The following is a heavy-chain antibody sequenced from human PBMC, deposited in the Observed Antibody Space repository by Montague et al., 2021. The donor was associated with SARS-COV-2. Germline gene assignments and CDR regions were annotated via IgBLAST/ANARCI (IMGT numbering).Heavy chain of an antibody. CDR3: ARDRAGPFDY. D-gene: IGHD6-19*01. J-gene: IGHJ4*02. Sequence: SLRFSCAASGFTVSSNHMSWVRQAPGKGLEWVSLIHSGGSTYYADSVKGRFTISRDNSKNTLYLQMNSLRAEDTAVYYCARDRAGPFDYWGQGTLVTVSS. CDR1: GFTVSSNH. CDR2: IHSGGST. V-gene: IGHV3-53*01.